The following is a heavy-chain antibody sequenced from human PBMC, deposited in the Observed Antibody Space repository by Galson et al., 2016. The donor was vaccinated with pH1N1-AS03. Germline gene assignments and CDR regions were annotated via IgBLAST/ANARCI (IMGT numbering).Heavy chain of an antibody. Sequence: QSGAEVKKPGESLKISCKVSGYTFSNHWIGWVRQMPGKGLEWMGIIYPADSSTTYSPSFQGQVTISADQSISTVYLQWSSLRASDTAMYFCARQQDGRGSGLEWLFWYGMDVWGQGTTVIVSS. V-gene: IGHV5-51*01. J-gene: IGHJ6*02. CDR1: GYTFSNHW. D-gene: IGHD3-3*01. CDR3: ARQQDGRGSGLEWLFWYGMDV. CDR2: IYPADSST.